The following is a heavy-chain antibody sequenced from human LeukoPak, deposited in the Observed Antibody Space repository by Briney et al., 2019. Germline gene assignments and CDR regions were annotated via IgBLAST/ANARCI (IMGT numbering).Heavy chain of an antibody. CDR3: AKEGDYCSSTICYADY. J-gene: IGHJ4*02. V-gene: IGHV3-23*01. CDR2: ISASGGST. CDR1: GFSFSSYG. Sequence: GGSLRLSCAASGFSFSSYGMSWVRQAPGKGLEWVSSISASGGSTYYADSVKGHFTISRDNSKNTLYLQMNSLRAEDTAVYYCAKEGDYCSSTICYADYWGQGTLVTVSS. D-gene: IGHD2-2*01.